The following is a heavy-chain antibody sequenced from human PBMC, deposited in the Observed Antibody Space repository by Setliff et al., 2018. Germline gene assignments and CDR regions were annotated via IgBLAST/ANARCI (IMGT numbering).Heavy chain of an antibody. D-gene: IGHD3-10*01. CDR1: GLTFSDYY. Sequence: GGSLRLSCAASGLTFSDYYMRWIRQAPGKGLEWVSYISSSGSTIYYADSVKGRFTISRDNAKNSLYLQMNSLRAEDTAVYYCARDTMVRGVIIPGMDYWGQGTPVTVSS. V-gene: IGHV3-11*04. J-gene: IGHJ4*02. CDR2: ISSSGSTI. CDR3: ARDTMVRGVIIPGMDY.